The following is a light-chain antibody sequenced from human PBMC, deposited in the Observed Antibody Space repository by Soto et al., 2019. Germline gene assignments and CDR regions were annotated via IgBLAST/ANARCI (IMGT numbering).Light chain of an antibody. CDR3: CSYPGSFVV. CDR2: EVC. CDR1: STDVGYYDS. V-gene: IGLV2-11*01. Sequence: QSALTQPRSVSGSPGQSVAISCTGSSTDVGYYDSVSWYQHHPGKAPKLLIYEVCKRHQRVPYRFSVDKSSTTAYLTIAGIQAEDGGDYYACSYPGSFVVFGGGTTETVL. J-gene: IGLJ2*01.